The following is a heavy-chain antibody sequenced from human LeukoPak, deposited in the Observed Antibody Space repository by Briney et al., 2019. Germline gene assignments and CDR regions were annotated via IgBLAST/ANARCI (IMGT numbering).Heavy chain of an antibody. V-gene: IGHV3-7*03. CDR2: IKQDGSEK. D-gene: IGHD3-10*01. CDR3: ARDPARATYYYGSGIFDY. CDR1: GFTFSSYW. Sequence: GGSLRLSCVASGFTFSSYWMSWVRQAPGKGLEWVANIKQDGSEKYYVDSVKGRFTISRDNAKNSLYLQMNSLRAEDTAVYYCARDPARATYYYGSGIFDYWGQGTLVTVSS. J-gene: IGHJ4*02.